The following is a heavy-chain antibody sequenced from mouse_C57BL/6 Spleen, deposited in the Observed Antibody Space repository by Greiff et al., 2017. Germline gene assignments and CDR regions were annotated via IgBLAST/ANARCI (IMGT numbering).Heavy chain of an antibody. J-gene: IGHJ2*01. CDR3: ARWDGFYPDY. D-gene: IGHD2-3*01. CDR1: GYTFTSYW. V-gene: IGHV1-59*01. Sequence: QVQLQQPGAELVRPGTSVKLSCKASGYTFTSYWMHWVKQRPGQGLEWIGVIDPSDSYTNYNQKFKGKATLTVDPSSSTAYMQLRSLTYEDSAVYYCARWDGFYPDYWGQGTTLTVSS. CDR2: IDPSDSYT.